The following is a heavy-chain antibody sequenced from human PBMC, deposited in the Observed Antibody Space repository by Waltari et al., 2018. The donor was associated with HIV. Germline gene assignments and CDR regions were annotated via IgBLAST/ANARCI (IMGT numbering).Heavy chain of an antibody. V-gene: IGHV2-5*01. Sequence: QVTLRESGPAQVKATETLTLTCSFSGFSLTTSGVGVGWIRQPPGKALEWLAVIYWHGEKRYSPSLDKRLDITKDISNNRVTLTMTAMDPRDTGTYFCAHALGRDAVYFDHWGQGTLVTVSS. CDR1: GFSLTTSGVG. CDR2: IYWHGEK. D-gene: IGHD2-8*01. J-gene: IGHJ4*02. CDR3: AHALGRDAVYFDH.